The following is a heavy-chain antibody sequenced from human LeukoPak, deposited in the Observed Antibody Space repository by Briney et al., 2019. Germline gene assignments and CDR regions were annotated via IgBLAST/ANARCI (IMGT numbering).Heavy chain of an antibody. CDR1: GDSVSSNSAT. V-gene: IGHV6-1*01. CDR3: ARDVAGTGEAMDY. D-gene: IGHD7-27*01. CDR2: TYYRFKWYN. Sequence: SQTLSLTCAISGDSVSSNSATWNWVRQSPSRGLEWLGSTYYRFKWYNDYAVSVKGRITINPDTSKNQFSLQLNSVTLEDTAVYYCARDVAGTGEAMDYWGQGTLVTVSS. J-gene: IGHJ4*02.